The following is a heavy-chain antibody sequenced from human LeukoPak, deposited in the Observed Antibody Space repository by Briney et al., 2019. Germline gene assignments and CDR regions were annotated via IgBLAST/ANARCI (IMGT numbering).Heavy chain of an antibody. CDR2: IIPIFGTA. D-gene: IGHD5-18*01. CDR1: GGTFSSYA. V-gene: IGHV1-69*13. J-gene: IGHJ6*04. CDR3: ARESGYSLAVVYYGMDV. Sequence: GASVKVSCKASGGTFSSYAINWVRQAPGQGLEWMGGIIPIFGTANYAQKFQGRVTITADESTSTAYMELSSLRSEDTAVYYCARESGYSLAVVYYGMDVWGKGTTVTVSS.